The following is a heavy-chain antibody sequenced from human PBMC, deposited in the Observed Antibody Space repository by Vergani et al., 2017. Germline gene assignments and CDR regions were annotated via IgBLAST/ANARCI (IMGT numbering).Heavy chain of an antibody. D-gene: IGHD2-2*01. CDR2: IYTSGST. J-gene: IGHJ4*02. CDR1: GGSISSYY. Sequence: VQLQESGPGLVKPSETLSLTCTVSGGSISSYYWSWIRQPAGKGLEWIGRIYTSGSTNYNPSLKSRVTMSVDTSKNQFSLKLSSVTAADTAVYYCASGYCSSTSCYPFDYWGQGTLVTVSS. V-gene: IGHV4-4*07. CDR3: ASGYCSSTSCYPFDY.